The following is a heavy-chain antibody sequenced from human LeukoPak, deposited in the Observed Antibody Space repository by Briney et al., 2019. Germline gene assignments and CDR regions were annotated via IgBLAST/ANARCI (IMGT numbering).Heavy chain of an antibody. V-gene: IGHV3-30*02. J-gene: IGHJ4*02. D-gene: IGHD3-16*02. Sequence: GGSLRLSCAASGFTFNSYGMHWVRQAPGKGLEWVAFIRHDGSNKYYADSVKGRFTISRDNSKNTLYLQMNSLRAEDTAVYYCAKGVSDYVWGSYRGYFDYWGQGTLVTVSS. CDR1: GFTFNSYG. CDR3: AKGVSDYVWGSYRGYFDY. CDR2: IRHDGSNK.